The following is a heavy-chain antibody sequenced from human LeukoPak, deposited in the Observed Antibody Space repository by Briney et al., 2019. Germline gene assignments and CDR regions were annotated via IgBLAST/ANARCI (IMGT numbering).Heavy chain of an antibody. CDR3: ARDPPTVPIDY. CDR2: ISSTGGST. V-gene: IGHV3-64*04. CDR1: GFTFSNYA. J-gene: IGHJ4*01. D-gene: IGHD1-14*01. Sequence: PGVSPRLSCSASGFTFSNYAMHWVRQAPGKGLECISTISSTGGSTYYADSVKGRFTISRDNAKNTLYLQMNSLRAEDTAVYYCARDPPTVPIDYWGQGTLVTVSS.